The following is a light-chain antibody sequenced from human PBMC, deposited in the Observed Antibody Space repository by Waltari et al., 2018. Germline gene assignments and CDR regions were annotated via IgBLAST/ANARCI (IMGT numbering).Light chain of an antibody. CDR3: ETWDDSLNGPL. CDR2: SNN. CDR1: SSNIGSNT. V-gene: IGLV1-44*01. Sequence: QSLLTQAPSASGTPGQTVTISCSGSSSNIGSNTVNWYQQLPGTAPKLLSYSNNHRPSGVPARFSGSKAGTAASLAVSVLQSEDEADYYCETWDDSLNGPLFGGGTKVTV. J-gene: IGLJ2*01.